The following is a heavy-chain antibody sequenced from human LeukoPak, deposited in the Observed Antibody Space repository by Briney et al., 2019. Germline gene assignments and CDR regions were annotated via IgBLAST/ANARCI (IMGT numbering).Heavy chain of an antibody. Sequence: GGSLRLSCAASGFTVSSNYMSWVRQAPGKGLEWVSVIYSGGSTYYADSVKGRFTISRDNSKNTLYLQMNSLRAEDTAVYYCARAQLYYYDSSGYVFDYWGQGTLVTVSS. CDR1: GFTVSSNY. V-gene: IGHV3-53*01. CDR3: ARAQLYYYDSSGYVFDY. CDR2: IYSGGST. D-gene: IGHD3-22*01. J-gene: IGHJ4*02.